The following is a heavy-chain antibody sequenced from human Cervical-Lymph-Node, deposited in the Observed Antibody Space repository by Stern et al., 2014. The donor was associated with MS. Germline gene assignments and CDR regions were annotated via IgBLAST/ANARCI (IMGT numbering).Heavy chain of an antibody. D-gene: IGHD6-13*01. Sequence: VQLVESGAEVKKPGASVKGSCKASGYTFTSYDINWVRQATGQGLEWMGWMNPNRGKTGCAEKCQGRVTMTRNTSISTADMELSSLRSEDTAVYYCARGGYSSSWTYYYYYYGMDVWGQGTTVTVSS. CDR1: GYTFTSYD. J-gene: IGHJ6*02. V-gene: IGHV1-8*01. CDR3: ARGGYSSSWTYYYYYYGMDV. CDR2: MNPNRGKT.